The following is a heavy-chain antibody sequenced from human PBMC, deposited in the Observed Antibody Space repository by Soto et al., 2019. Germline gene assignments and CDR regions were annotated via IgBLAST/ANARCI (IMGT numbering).Heavy chain of an antibody. J-gene: IGHJ4*02. CDR2: IYYSVST. Sequence: SETLSRTCTVSGGSINSDDSYWSWIRQPPGKGLEWIGYIYYSVSTYYNPSLKTRVTISADTSKNQFSLKLSSVTAADTAVYYCARIRYSNNSGVDYWGQGTLVTVSS. D-gene: IGHD3-22*01. V-gene: IGHV4-30-4*01. CDR3: ARIRYSNNSGVDY. CDR1: GGSINSDDSY.